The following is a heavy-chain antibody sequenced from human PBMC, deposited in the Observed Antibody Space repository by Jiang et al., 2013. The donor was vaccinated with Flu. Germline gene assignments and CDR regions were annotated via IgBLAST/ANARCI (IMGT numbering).Heavy chain of an antibody. D-gene: IGHD5-18*01. V-gene: IGHV1-46*01. CDR1: GYTFISYY. J-gene: IGHJ6*02. Sequence: SGAEVKKPGASVEVSCKASGYTFISYYIHWVRQAPGHGLEWLGIINPNDGATTYAQNFQGRVSITRDTSTNTVHMELNSLRSEDTAVYYCATDTAMVTVSHYYGMDIWGQGTTVIVSS. CDR2: INPNDGAT. CDR3: ATDTAMVTVSHYYGMDI.